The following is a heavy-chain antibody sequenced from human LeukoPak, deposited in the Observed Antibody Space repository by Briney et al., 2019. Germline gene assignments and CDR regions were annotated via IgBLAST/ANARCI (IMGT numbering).Heavy chain of an antibody. J-gene: IGHJ3*02. Sequence: GGFLRLSCAASGFTFSDYYMSWIRQAPGKGLEWVSYISSSGSTIYYADSVKGRFTISRDNAKNSLYLQMNSLRAEDTAVYYCARPHYDSSGYYAFDIWGQGTMVTVSS. D-gene: IGHD3-22*01. CDR1: GFTFSDYY. V-gene: IGHV3-11*04. CDR2: ISSSGSTI. CDR3: ARPHYDSSGYYAFDI.